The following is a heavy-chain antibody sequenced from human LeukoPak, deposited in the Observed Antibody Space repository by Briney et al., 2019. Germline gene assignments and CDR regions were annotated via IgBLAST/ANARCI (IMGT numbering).Heavy chain of an antibody. D-gene: IGHD6-6*01. V-gene: IGHV1-69*04. CDR3: ARVQLAHFDY. Sequence: SVKVSCKASGDTFSNYAISWVRQAPGRGLEWMGRIIPILGIANYAQKFQGRVTITADKSTSTAYMELSSLRSEDTAVYYCARVQLAHFDYWGQGTLVTVSS. J-gene: IGHJ4*02. CDR1: GDTFSNYA. CDR2: IIPILGIA.